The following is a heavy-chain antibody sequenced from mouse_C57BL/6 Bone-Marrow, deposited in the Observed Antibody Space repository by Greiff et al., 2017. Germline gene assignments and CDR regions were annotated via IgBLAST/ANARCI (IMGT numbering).Heavy chain of an antibody. CDR3: ASPYYYGSTPFAY. CDR1: GYTFTSYW. D-gene: IGHD1-1*01. J-gene: IGHJ3*01. CDR2: INPSSGYT. V-gene: IGHV1-7*01. Sequence: QVQLQQSGAELAKPGASVKLSCKASGYTFTSYWMHWVKQRPGQGLEWIGYINPSSGYTKYNQKFKDQATLTADKSSSTAYMQLSSLTYEDSAVYYCASPYYYGSTPFAYWGQGTRVTVSA.